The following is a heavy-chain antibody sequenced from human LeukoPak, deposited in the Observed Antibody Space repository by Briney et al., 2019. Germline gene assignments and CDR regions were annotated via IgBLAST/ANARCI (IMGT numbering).Heavy chain of an antibody. D-gene: IGHD1-14*01. Sequence: GGSLRLSCAASGFTFSNYWMSWVRQAPGKGLEWVANIKQGETEKDYVDSVKGRFTISRDNAKNSLYLQMNSLRNEDTVVYYCAREGNRRAFDIWGQGTMVIASS. CDR2: IKQGETEK. J-gene: IGHJ3*02. CDR3: AREGNRRAFDI. CDR1: GFTFSNYW. V-gene: IGHV3-7*01.